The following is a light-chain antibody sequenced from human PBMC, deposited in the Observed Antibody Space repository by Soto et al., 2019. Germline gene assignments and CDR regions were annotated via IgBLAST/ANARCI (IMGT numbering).Light chain of an antibody. CDR1: QSISSW. J-gene: IGKJ1*01. CDR3: QQHNSYSWT. Sequence: DIQMTQSPSTLSASVGDRVTITCRASQSISSWLAWYQQKPGKAPKLLSYKASSLQSGAPSRFSGSGSGTEFTLTISSLQPDDFATCYCQQHNSYSWTFGQGTNVEIK. V-gene: IGKV1-5*03. CDR2: KAS.